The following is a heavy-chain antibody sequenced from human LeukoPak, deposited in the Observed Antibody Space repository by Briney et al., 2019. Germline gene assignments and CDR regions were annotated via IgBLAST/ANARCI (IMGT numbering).Heavy chain of an antibody. V-gene: IGHV3-23*01. D-gene: IGHD1-26*01. J-gene: IGHJ4*02. Sequence: GGSLRLSCAASGFTFSSDAMSWVRQAPGKGLEWVSAISGSGGSTYYADSVKGRFTISRGNSKNTLYLRMNSLRAEDTALYYCARRGYHDYSGFDYWGQGTLVTVSS. CDR2: ISGSGGST. CDR3: ARRGYHDYSGFDY. CDR1: GFTFSSDA.